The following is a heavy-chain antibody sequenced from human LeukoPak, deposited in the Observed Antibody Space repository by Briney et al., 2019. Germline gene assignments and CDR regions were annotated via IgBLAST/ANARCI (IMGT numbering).Heavy chain of an antibody. Sequence: SETLSLTCAVYGGSFSGYYWSWIRQPPGKGLEWIGEVNHSGSTNYNPSLKSRVTISVDTSKNQFSLKLSSVTAADTAVYYCATDMDTAMVYDYWGQGTLVTVSS. D-gene: IGHD5-18*01. CDR1: GGSFSGYY. CDR2: VNHSGST. J-gene: IGHJ4*02. V-gene: IGHV4-34*01. CDR3: ATDMDTAMVYDY.